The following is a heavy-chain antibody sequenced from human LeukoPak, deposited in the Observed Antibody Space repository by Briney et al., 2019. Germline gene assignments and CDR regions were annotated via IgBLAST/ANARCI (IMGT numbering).Heavy chain of an antibody. CDR2: ISPDGGVS. Sequence: GGSLRLSCAASGFDFSHHYMTWVRQAPGKGPEWVAKISPDGGVSQYVDSVKGRFTISRDNSKNSLSLHMSSLRVEDTGLYFCAKEEFWRFDFWGQGTLVTVS. J-gene: IGHJ4*02. CDR3: AKEEFWRFDF. D-gene: IGHD1-1*01. CDR1: GFDFSHHY. V-gene: IGHV3-7*03.